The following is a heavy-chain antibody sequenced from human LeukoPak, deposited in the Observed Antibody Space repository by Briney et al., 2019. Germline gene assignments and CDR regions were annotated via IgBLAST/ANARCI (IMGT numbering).Heavy chain of an antibody. CDR2: IYTSGST. D-gene: IGHD3-10*01. CDR1: GGSISSGSYY. CDR3: ARDSGGVWFGEFISRYYFDY. V-gene: IGHV4-61*02. J-gene: IGHJ4*02. Sequence: PSQTLSLTCTVSGGSISSGSYYWSWIRQPAGKGLEWIGRIYTSGSTNYNPSLKSRVTISVDTSKNQFSLKLSSVTAADTAVYYCARDSGGVWFGEFISRYYFDYWGQGTLVTVSS.